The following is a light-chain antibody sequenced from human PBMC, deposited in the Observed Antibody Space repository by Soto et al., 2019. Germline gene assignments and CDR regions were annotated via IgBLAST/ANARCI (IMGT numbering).Light chain of an antibody. CDR1: QSVSRNY. CDR3: QQYGSSPPYT. Sequence: EIVLTQSPGTLSLSPGERATLSCRASQSVSRNYLAWYQQKPGQAPRLLIFGASSRASDIPDRFSGSGSGTDFTLTISRVEPEDFAVYYCQQYGSSPPYTFGQGTKLEIK. V-gene: IGKV3-20*01. J-gene: IGKJ2*01. CDR2: GAS.